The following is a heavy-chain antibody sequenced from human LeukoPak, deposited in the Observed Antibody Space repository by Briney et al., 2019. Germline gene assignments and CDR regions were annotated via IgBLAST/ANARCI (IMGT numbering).Heavy chain of an antibody. Sequence: PSETLSLTCTVSGGSISSGGYYWSWIRQHPGKGLEWIGYIYYSGSAYYNPSLKSRVTISVDTSKNQFSLKLSSVTAADTAVYYCARVGGSNWFDPWGQGTLVTVSS. CDR2: IYYSGSA. V-gene: IGHV4-31*03. CDR3: ARVGGSNWFDP. D-gene: IGHD3-16*01. CDR1: GGSISSGGYY. J-gene: IGHJ5*02.